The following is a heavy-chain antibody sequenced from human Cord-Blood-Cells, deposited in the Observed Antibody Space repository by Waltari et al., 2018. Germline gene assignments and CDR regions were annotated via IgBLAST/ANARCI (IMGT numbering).Heavy chain of an antibody. CDR1: GGNFSSYA. CDR2: IIPIFGTA. V-gene: IGHV1-69*01. J-gene: IGHJ6*02. Sequence: QVQLVQSGAEVKKPGSSVKVSCKASGGNFSSYAISWVRQASGPGLEWMGGIIPIFGTANYAQKFQGRVTITADESTSTAYMELSSLRSEDTAVYYCARGYGSGSYYNYYYGMDVWGQGTTVTVSS. CDR3: ARGYGSGSYYNYYYGMDV. D-gene: IGHD3-10*01.